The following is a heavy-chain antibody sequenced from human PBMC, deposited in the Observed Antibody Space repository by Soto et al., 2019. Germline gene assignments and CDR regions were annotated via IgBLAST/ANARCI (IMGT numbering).Heavy chain of an antibody. CDR2: MNPDGSAI. Sequence: EGSLRLSCVVSGFTFSSSWMHWVRQGPGKGLVWVSRMNPDGSAINYADSAKGRFTTSRDNAKNILYLQMNSLRAEDTALYHCVTGWFGPWGQGTLVTLSS. V-gene: IGHV3-74*01. CDR1: GFTFSSSW. J-gene: IGHJ5*02. CDR3: VTGWFGP.